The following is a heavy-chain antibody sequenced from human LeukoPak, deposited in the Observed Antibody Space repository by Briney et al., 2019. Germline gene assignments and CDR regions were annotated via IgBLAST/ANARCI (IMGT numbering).Heavy chain of an antibody. CDR2: ISSSGSTI. V-gene: IGHV3-48*03. J-gene: IGHJ6*04. CDR3: AELGITMIGGV. CDR1: GFTFSSYE. Sequence: GGSLRLSCAASGFTFSSYEMNRVRQAPGKGLEWVSYISSSGSTIYYADSVKGRFTISRDNAKNSLYLQMNSLRAEDTAVYYCAELGITMIGGVWGKGTTVTVSS. D-gene: IGHD3-10*02.